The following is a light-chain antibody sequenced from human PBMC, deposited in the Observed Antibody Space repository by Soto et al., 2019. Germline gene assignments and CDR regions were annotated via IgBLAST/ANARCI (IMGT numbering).Light chain of an antibody. CDR1: QSVSSN. Sequence: EIVLTQSPATLSVSPGERATLSCRASQSVSSNLAWYQQKPGQAPRLLIYGASTRATGIPARFSGSGSGTDFTLSVSRLEPEDFAVYFCQQYGSSPATLGQGTKVHI. CDR3: QQYGSSPAT. V-gene: IGKV3-20*01. J-gene: IGKJ1*01. CDR2: GAS.